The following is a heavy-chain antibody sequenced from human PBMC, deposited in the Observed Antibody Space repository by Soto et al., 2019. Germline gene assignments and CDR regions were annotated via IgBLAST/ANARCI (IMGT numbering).Heavy chain of an antibody. CDR2: IYSSGTT. CDR1: CISIDNYY. Sequence: SETLSLTCTVSCISIDNYYCSWIRQSAGKGLEWIGRIYSSGTTNYNPSLKSRVTMSVDMSKSQFSLNVRSVTAADTAVYYCVRDVGGSGWFAPWGQGTLVTVSS. CDR3: VRDVGGSGWFAP. J-gene: IGHJ5*02. V-gene: IGHV4-4*07.